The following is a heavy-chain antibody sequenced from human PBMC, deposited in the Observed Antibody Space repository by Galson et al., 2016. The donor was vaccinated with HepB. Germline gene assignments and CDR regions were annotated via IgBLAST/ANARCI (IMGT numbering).Heavy chain of an antibody. V-gene: IGHV1-18*01. D-gene: IGHD4-17*01. CDR1: GYSFTSFG. Sequence: SCKASGYSFTSFGISWVRQAPGQGLEWMAWISPFNGNTDYAQNFQDRVTMTTDTSTSTAYMELRSLRSDDTAVYYCARPTYGTIYYFDSRGQGTLVTVSS. CDR2: ISPFNGNT. J-gene: IGHJ4*02. CDR3: ARPTYGTIYYFDS.